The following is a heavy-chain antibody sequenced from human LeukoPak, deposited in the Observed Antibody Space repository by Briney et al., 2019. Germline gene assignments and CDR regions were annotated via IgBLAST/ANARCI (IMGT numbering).Heavy chain of an antibody. Sequence: GGSLKISCKGSGYNFTSYWIGWVRQMPGKGLEWMGIIYPGDSDTRYSPSFQGQVTISADKSISTAYLQWSSLKASDTAMYYCARGGYYYDSSGYYGYFQHWGQGTLVTVSS. D-gene: IGHD3-22*01. V-gene: IGHV5-51*01. J-gene: IGHJ1*01. CDR1: GYNFTSYW. CDR2: IYPGDSDT. CDR3: ARGGYYYDSSGYYGYFQH.